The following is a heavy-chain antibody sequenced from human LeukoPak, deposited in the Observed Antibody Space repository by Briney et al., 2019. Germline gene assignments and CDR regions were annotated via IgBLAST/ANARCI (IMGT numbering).Heavy chain of an antibody. CDR1: GFTFDDYG. CDR3: ARALSGDYRDAFDI. D-gene: IGHD4-11*01. Sequence: GGSLRLSCAASGFTFDDYGMSWVRQAPGKGLEWVSGINWNGGSTGYADSVKGRFTISRDNAKNSLYLQMNSLRAEGTALYHCARALSGDYRDAFDIWGQGTMVTVSS. CDR2: INWNGGST. V-gene: IGHV3-20*01. J-gene: IGHJ3*02.